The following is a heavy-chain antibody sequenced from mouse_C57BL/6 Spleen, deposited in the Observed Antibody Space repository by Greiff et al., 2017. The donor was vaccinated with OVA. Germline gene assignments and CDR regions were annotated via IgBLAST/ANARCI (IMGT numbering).Heavy chain of an antibody. Sequence: VQLKESVAELVRPGASVKLSCTASGFNIKNTYMHWVKQRPEQGLEWIGRIDPATGNTKYAPKVQGKATITADTSSNTAYLQLSSLTSEDTAIYYCARYDSRGGYAMDYWGQGTSATVSS. CDR1: GFNIKNTY. J-gene: IGHJ4*01. CDR3: ARYDSRGGYAMDY. D-gene: IGHD1-1*01. V-gene: IGHV14-3*01. CDR2: IDPATGNT.